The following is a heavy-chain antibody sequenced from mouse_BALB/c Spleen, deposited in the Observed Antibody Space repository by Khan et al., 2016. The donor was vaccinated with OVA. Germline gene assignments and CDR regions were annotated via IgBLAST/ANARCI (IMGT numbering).Heavy chain of an antibody. V-gene: IGHV14-3*02. CDR3: DLIYYGSYIYFDY. D-gene: IGHD2-1*01. CDR1: GFNIKDTY. CDR2: IDPANGDT. J-gene: IGHJ2*01. Sequence: VPLQQSGADLVKPGASVRLSCTSSGFNIKDTYMHWVKQRPEQGLEWIGRIDPANGDTKYDPKFQGKATITAVTSSNTAYLQLSSLPSEDTDVYYCDLIYYGSYIYFDYGGQGTNLTVAA.